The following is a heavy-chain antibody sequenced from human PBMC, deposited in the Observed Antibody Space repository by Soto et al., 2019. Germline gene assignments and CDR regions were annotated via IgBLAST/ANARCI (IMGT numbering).Heavy chain of an antibody. Sequence: SFSASGPTFRDYWWQWVREAPGKGLVWVAHINGDGITTRSAGSVKGRFTISRDDAKNTLYLHLNSLRAEDTALSYCARVTGGSGGNGDPLDYWGQGILVTVCS. J-gene: IGHJ4*02. CDR2: INGDGITT. CDR1: GPTFRDYW. CDR3: ARVTGGSGGNGDPLDY. D-gene: IGHD2-15*01. V-gene: IGHV3-74*01.